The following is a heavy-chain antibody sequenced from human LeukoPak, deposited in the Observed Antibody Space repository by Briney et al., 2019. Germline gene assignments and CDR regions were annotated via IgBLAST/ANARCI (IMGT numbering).Heavy chain of an antibody. CDR3: AKSSYYDSSGYYREYYFDY. D-gene: IGHD3-22*01. J-gene: IGHJ4*02. CDR2: ISGSGGST. CDR1: GFTFSSYA. V-gene: IGHV3-23*01. Sequence: GGSLRLSCAASGFTFSSYAMSWVRQAPGKGLEWVSAISGSGGSTYYADSVKGRFTISRDNSKSTLFLQMSSLRAEDTAVYYCAKSSYYDSSGYYREYYFDYWGQGTLVTVSS.